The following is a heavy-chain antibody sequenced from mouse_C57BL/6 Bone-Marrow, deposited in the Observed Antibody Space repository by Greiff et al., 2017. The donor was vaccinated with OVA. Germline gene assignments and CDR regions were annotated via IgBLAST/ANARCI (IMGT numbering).Heavy chain of an antibody. V-gene: IGHV1-80*01. CDR1: GYAFSSYW. CDR2: IYPGDGDT. D-gene: IGHD1-1*01. CDR3: AREGAYYYGSSYVRYYDV. Sequence: QVQLKESGAELVKPGASVKISCKASGYAFSSYWMNWVKQRPGKGLEWIGQIYPGDGDTNYNGKFKGKATLTADKSSSTAYMQLSSLTSEDSAVYFGAREGAYYYGSSYVRYYDVWGTGATVTVAS. J-gene: IGHJ1*03.